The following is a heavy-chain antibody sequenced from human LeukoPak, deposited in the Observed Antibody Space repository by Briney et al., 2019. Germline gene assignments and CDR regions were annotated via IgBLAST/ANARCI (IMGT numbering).Heavy chain of an antibody. CDR1: GGTFSSYA. Sequence: ASVKVSCKASGGTFSSYAISWVRQAPGQGLEWMGRIIPIFGTANYAQKFQGRVTITTDESTSTAYMELSSLRSEDTAVYYCAGERDWGGSYYFDYWGQGTLVTVSS. J-gene: IGHJ4*02. V-gene: IGHV1-69*05. CDR3: AGERDWGGSYYFDY. CDR2: IIPIFGTA. D-gene: IGHD3/OR15-3a*01.